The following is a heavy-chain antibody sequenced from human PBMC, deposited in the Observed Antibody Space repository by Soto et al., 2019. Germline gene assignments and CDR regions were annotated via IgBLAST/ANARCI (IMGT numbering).Heavy chain of an antibody. D-gene: IGHD1-1*01. CDR1: GFTFTSSA. CDR2: IVVGSGNT. Sequence: QMQLVQSGPEVKKPGTSVKVSCKASGFTFTSSAVQWVRQARGQRLEWIGWIVVGSGNTNYAQKFQERVTITRDMSTSTAYMELSSLRSEDTAVYYLAARTSDYYGMDVWGQGTTVTVSS. V-gene: IGHV1-58*01. J-gene: IGHJ6*02. CDR3: AARTSDYYGMDV.